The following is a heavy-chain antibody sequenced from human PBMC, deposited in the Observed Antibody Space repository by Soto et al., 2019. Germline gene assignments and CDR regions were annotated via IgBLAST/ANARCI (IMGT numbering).Heavy chain of an antibody. J-gene: IGHJ4*02. CDR2: ISAHNGNT. D-gene: IGHD1-1*01. V-gene: IGHV1-18*01. CDR3: ARGRYGDY. Sequence: QVHLVQSGAEVKKPGASVKVSCKGSGYAFTTYGITWVRQAPGQGLEWMGWISAHNGNTNYAQKLQGRVTVTRDTSTSTAYMELWSLRSDDTAVYYCARGRYGDYWGQGALVTGSS. CDR1: GYAFTTYG.